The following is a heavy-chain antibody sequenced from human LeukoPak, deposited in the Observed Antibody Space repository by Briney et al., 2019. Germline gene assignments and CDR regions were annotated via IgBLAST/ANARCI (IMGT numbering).Heavy chain of an antibody. V-gene: IGHV3-23*01. D-gene: IGHD3-22*01. CDR2: ISGSGGST. CDR1: GFTFSSYA. J-gene: IGHJ4*02. Sequence: PGGSLRLSCAASGFTFSSYAMSWVRQAPGKGLEWVSAISGSGGSTYYADSVKGRFTFSRDNSKNTLYLQMNSLRAEDTAVYYCAKYWYYYDSSGYYFPGPYDYWGQGTLVTVSS. CDR3: AKYWYYYDSSGYYFPGPYDY.